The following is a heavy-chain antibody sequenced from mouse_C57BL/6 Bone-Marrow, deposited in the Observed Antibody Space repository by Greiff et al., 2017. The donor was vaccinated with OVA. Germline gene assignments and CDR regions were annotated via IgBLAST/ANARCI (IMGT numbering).Heavy chain of an antibody. CDR3: ARSCGYYRYFDV. Sequence: VKLQQPGAELVKPGASVKMSCKASGYTFTSYWITWVKQRPGQGLGWIGDIYPGCGSTNYNEKFKSKATLTVDTSSSTAYMQLSSLTSEDSAVYYCARSCGYYRYFDVWGTGTTVTVSS. CDR1: GYTFTSYW. V-gene: IGHV1-55*01. J-gene: IGHJ1*03. CDR2: IYPGCGST. D-gene: IGHD2-2*01.